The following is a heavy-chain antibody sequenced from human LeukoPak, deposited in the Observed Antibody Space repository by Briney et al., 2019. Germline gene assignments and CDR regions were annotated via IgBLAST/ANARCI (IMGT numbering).Heavy chain of an antibody. CDR2: GSSGGST. Sequence: GGSLRLSCAASGFMFSSNWMSWVRLAPGKGLEWVSVGSSGGSTYYADSVKGRFTISRDNSKNTLYLQMNSLRAEDTAVYYCAKMEVVTADDKYFQYWGQGTLVTVSS. D-gene: IGHD2-21*02. V-gene: IGHV3-23*01. J-gene: IGHJ1*01. CDR1: GFMFSSNW. CDR3: AKMEVVTADDKYFQY.